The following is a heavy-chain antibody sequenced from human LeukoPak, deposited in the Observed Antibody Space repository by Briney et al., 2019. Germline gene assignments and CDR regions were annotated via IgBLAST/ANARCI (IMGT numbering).Heavy chain of an antibody. CDR2: IYSSGSA. Sequence: SETLSLTCTVSGGSISGYYWSWIRQPPGKGLEWIGYIYSSGSANYNASLKSRATISVDTSKNQLFLMLSSVTAADTAVYYCASSAKYYYYYYMDVWGKGTTVTVSS. D-gene: IGHD6-19*01. J-gene: IGHJ6*03. CDR3: ASSAKYYYYYYMDV. CDR1: GGSISGYY. V-gene: IGHV4-59*01.